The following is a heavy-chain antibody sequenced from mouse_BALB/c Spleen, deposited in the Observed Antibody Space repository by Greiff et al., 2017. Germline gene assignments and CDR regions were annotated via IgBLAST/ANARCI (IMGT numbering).Heavy chain of an antibody. Sequence: EVQLQQSGGGLVKPGGSLKLSCAASGFTFSSYAMSWVRQTPEKRLEWVASISSGGSTYYPASVKGRFTISRDNARNILYLQMSSLRSEDTAMYYCARENYGYYYFDYWGQRTTLTVSS. J-gene: IGHJ2*01. V-gene: IGHV5-6-5*01. CDR3: ARENYGYYYFDY. CDR1: GFTFSSYA. D-gene: IGHD1-2*01. CDR2: ISSGGST.